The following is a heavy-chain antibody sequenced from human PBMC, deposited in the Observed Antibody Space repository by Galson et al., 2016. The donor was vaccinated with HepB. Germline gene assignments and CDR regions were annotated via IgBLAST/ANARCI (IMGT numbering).Heavy chain of an antibody. CDR1: GYTFTSYG. Sequence: SVKVSCKASGYTFTSYGINWIRQAPGQGLEWMGSISGYNGNANYAQKVQGRVTMTIDTSTSTAYMELRSLRADDTAVYYCARRTRPGYFDPWGQGTLVAVSS. J-gene: IGHJ5*02. V-gene: IGHV1-18*01. CDR3: ARRTRPGYFDP. CDR2: ISGYNGNA. D-gene: IGHD1-1*01.